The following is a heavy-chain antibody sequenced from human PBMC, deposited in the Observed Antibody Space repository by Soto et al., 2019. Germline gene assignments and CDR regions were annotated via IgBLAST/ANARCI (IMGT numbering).Heavy chain of an antibody. D-gene: IGHD2-21*01. J-gene: IGHJ6*03. Sequence: TVSDGNIIDLGYCRICNRKHPGKGLEWIGYIYYSGSTYYNPSLKSRVTMSVDTSKNQFSLTLNSVTAADTATYYCAGGGISHWAYFYYMDVWDRGTTVTVPS. V-gene: IGHV4-31*03. CDR2: IYYSGST. CDR3: AGGGISHWAYFYYMDV. CDR1: DGNIIDLGYC.